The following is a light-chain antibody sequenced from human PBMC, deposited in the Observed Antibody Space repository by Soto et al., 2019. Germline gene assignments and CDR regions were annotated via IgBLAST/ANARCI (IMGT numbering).Light chain of an antibody. CDR1: ASNLGAKYA. J-gene: IGLJ3*02. Sequence: QSALTQPPSVSGAPGQRVTISCTGSASNLGAKYAVYWYQHLPGTAPKLLIYDNIHRPSGVPDRFSGSKSDTSASLAITGLQAEDEADYYCQSYDTTLSGLVFGGGTKLTVL. CDR3: QSYDTTLSGLV. CDR2: DNI. V-gene: IGLV1-40*01.